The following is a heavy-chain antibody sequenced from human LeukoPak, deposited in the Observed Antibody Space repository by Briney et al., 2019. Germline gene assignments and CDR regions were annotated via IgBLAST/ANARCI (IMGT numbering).Heavy chain of an antibody. V-gene: IGHV3-21*06. CDR2: IDVGSYA. J-gene: IGHJ4*02. D-gene: IGHD1-26*01. Sequence: GESLRLSCAASGFSFSRYGMNWVRQAPGKGLEWVSSIDVGSYAYYADSVKGRFTISRDNAKNSLYLQMNSLRVEDTAVYYCASEGVVGAAAHFDYWGQGALVTVSS. CDR3: ASEGVVGAAAHFDY. CDR1: GFSFSRYG.